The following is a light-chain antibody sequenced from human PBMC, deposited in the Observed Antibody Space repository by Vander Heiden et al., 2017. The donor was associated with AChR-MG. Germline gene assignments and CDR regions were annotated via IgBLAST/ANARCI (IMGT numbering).Light chain of an antibody. Sequence: QSALTQPASVSGSPGQSITISCPGTSSDVGGYNYVSWYQQHPGKAPKLMIYDVSNRPSGVSNRFAGSKSGNTASLTISGLQAEDEADYYCSSYTSSITPVVFGGGTKLTVL. CDR1: SSDVGGYNY. V-gene: IGLV2-14*01. J-gene: IGLJ2*01. CDR2: DVS. CDR3: SSYTSSITPVV.